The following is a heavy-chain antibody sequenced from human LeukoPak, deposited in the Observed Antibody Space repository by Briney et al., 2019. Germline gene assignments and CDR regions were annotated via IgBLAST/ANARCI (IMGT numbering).Heavy chain of an antibody. J-gene: IGHJ4*02. CDR1: GFTFSSYE. D-gene: IGHD1-26*01. CDR2: ISSSGSTI. Sequence: PGGSLRLSCAASGFTFSSYEMNWVRQAPGKGLEWVSYISSSGSTIYYADSVKGRFTISRDNAKNSLYLQMNSPRAEDTAVYYCARAGELEGIYWGQGTRVTVSS. CDR3: ARAGELEGIY. V-gene: IGHV3-48*03.